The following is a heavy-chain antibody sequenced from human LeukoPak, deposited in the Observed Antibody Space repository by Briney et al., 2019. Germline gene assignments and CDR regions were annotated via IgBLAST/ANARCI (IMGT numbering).Heavy chain of an antibody. V-gene: IGHV3-23*01. D-gene: IGHD5-18*01. J-gene: IGHJ4*02. CDR1: GFTFSGYA. CDR3: AKSLYDTYGPLFDY. CDR2: IEASGGAT. Sequence: GESLRLSCAASGFTFSGYAMYWVRQAPGKGLEWASSIEASGGATYYADSVKGRFTISRDNSKNTFYLQMNSLRAEDTAVYYCAKSLYDTYGPLFDYWGQGTLVTVSS.